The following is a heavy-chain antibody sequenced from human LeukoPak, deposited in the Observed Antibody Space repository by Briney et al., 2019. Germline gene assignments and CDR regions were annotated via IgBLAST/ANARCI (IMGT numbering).Heavy chain of an antibody. CDR1: GGSFSGYY. D-gene: IGHD2-15*01. Sequence: SETLSLTCAVYGGSFSGYYRSWIRQPPGKGLEWIGEINHSGSTNYNPSLKSRVTISVDTSKNQFSLKLSSVTAADTAVYYCARGHCSGGSCYWGYYFDYWGQGTLVTVSS. CDR3: ARGHCSGGSCYWGYYFDY. V-gene: IGHV4-34*01. J-gene: IGHJ4*02. CDR2: INHSGST.